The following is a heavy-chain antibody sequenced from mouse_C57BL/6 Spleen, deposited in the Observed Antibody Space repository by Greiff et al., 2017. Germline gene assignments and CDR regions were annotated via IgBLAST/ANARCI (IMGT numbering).Heavy chain of an antibody. CDR1: GYTFTSYT. D-gene: IGHD2-4*01. V-gene: IGHV1-4*01. J-gene: IGHJ3*01. CDR3: APYDYDGSWFAY. Sequence: VQGVESGAELARPGASVKMSCKASGYTFTSYTMHWVKQRPGQGLEWIGYINPSSGYTKYNQKFKDKATLTADKSSSTAYMQLSSLTSEDSAVYYCAPYDYDGSWFAYWGQGTLVTVSA. CDR2: INPSSGYT.